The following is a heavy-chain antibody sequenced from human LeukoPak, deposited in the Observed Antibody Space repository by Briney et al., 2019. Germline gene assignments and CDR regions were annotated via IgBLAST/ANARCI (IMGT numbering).Heavy chain of an antibody. CDR1: GGTFSSYA. J-gene: IGHJ4*02. CDR2: MNPNSGNT. CDR3: ARGRSNTAVGRY. D-gene: IGHD5-18*01. Sequence: ASVKVSCKASGGTFSSYAINWVRQATGQGLEWMGWMNPNSGNTGYAQKFQGRVTMTRNTSISTAYMELSSLRSEDTAAYYCARGRSNTAVGRYWGQGTLVTVSS. V-gene: IGHV1-8*02.